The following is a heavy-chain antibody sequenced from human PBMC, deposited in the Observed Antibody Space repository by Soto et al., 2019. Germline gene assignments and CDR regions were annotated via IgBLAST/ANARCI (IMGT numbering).Heavy chain of an antibody. CDR1: GGTFSTYA. CDR2: IIPMFGTA. D-gene: IGHD5-18*01. V-gene: IGHV1-69*12. CDR3: ASGIQLWLRRINNGYSG. J-gene: IGHJ4*02. Sequence: QVQLVQSGAEVKKPESSVKVSCKAPGGTFSTYAISWVRQAPGQGLEWMGGIIPMFGTANYAQRFQDRVTITAGESTNTVYMELSSLRSEDTAVYLCASGIQLWLRRINNGYSGWGQGTLVTVSS.